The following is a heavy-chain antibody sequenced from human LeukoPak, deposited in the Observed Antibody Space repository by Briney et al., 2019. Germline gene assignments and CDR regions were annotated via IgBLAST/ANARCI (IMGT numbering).Heavy chain of an antibody. Sequence: RGSLRLSCAPSGFSFGSYSMNWVSPAPGKGLEWVSSISSSSSYIYYADSVKGRFTISRDNAKNSLYLQMNSLRAEDTAVYYCARDPADYGDYESFDYWGQGTLVTVSS. D-gene: IGHD4-17*01. CDR2: ISSSSSYI. CDR1: GFSFGSYS. J-gene: IGHJ4*02. CDR3: ARDPADYGDYESFDY. V-gene: IGHV3-21*01.